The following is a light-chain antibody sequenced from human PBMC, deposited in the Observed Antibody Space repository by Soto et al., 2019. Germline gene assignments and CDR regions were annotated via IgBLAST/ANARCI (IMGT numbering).Light chain of an antibody. Sequence: QPVLTQSPSASASLGASVKLTCTLSSGHSSYAIAWHQQQPQKGPRYLMNLNSDGSHSKGDGIPDRFAGSSSGAERYLTISSLQSEDEADYYCQTWDTVIQVFGGGTKLTVL. CDR1: SGHSSYA. V-gene: IGLV4-69*01. J-gene: IGLJ2*01. CDR2: LNSDGSH. CDR3: QTWDTVIQV.